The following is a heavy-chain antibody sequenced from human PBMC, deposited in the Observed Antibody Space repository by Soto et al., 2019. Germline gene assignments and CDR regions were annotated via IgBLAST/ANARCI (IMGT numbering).Heavy chain of an antibody. CDR3: AHIRYGSGLFYY. Sequence: QITLKASGPTLVKPTQTLTLTCTFSVFSLSTRGVGVGWIRQPPGKALEWLALIYWDDDKRYSPSLKSRLAITKDTSKNQVVLPMTNMDPLDTATYKWAHIRYGSGLFYYWCQGTLVTVYS. D-gene: IGHD3-10*01. V-gene: IGHV2-5*02. J-gene: IGHJ4*02. CDR2: IYWDDDK. CDR1: VFSLSTRGVG.